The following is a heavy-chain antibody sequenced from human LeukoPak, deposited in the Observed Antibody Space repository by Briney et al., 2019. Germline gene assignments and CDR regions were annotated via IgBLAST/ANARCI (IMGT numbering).Heavy chain of an antibody. CDR1: GFTFSSYA. V-gene: IGHV3-23*01. CDR3: AKDLLSGGNCYSIFHY. J-gene: IGHJ4*02. Sequence: GGSLRLSCAASGFTFSSYAMSWVRQAPGKGLEWVSGISGSGDSTYYADSVKGRFTISRDNSKNTLYLRMNSLRAEDTAVYYCAKDLLSGGNCYSIFHYWGQGTLVTASS. CDR2: ISGSGDST. D-gene: IGHD2-15*01.